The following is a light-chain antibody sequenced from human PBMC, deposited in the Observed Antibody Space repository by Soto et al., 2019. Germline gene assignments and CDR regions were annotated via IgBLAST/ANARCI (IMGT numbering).Light chain of an antibody. J-gene: IGLJ1*01. CDR1: SSDVGGYNY. V-gene: IGLV2-14*01. CDR3: TYYTSSSTYV. CDR2: DVS. Sequence: QSVLTQPASVSGSPGQSITISCTGTSSDVGGYNYVSWYQQHPGKAPKLMIYDVSNRPSGVSNRFSGSKSGNTASLTISGRQAEDEADYYCTYYTSSSTYVFGTGXKVPGL.